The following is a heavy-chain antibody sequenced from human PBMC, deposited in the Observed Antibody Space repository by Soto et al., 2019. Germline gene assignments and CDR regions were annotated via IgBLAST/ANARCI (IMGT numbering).Heavy chain of an antibody. CDR3: ARERGNYYDSSGYYYGLDY. J-gene: IGHJ4*02. Sequence: SETLPLTCTVSGGSISSYYWSWIRQPPGKGLEWIGYIYYSGSTNYNPSLKSRVTISVDTSKNQFSLKLSSVTAADTAVYYCARERGNYYDSSGYYYGLDYWGPGTLVTVSS. CDR2: IYYSGST. V-gene: IGHV4-59*01. CDR1: GGSISSYY. D-gene: IGHD3-22*01.